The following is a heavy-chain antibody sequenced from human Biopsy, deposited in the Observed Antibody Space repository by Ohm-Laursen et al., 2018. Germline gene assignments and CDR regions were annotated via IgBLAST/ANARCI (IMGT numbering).Heavy chain of an antibody. J-gene: IGHJ2*01. CDR1: GGSVSSGGFH. Sequence: TLSFTCTVSGGSVSSGGFHWSWIRQHPGKGLEWIGYIYYSGTTYYNPSLKSLVTISVDTSKNQFSLKLNSVTAADTAVYYCARRPYGGTRYWYFDLWGRGTLVTVSS. D-gene: IGHD4-23*01. V-gene: IGHV4-31*01. CDR3: ARRPYGGTRYWYFDL. CDR2: IYYSGTT.